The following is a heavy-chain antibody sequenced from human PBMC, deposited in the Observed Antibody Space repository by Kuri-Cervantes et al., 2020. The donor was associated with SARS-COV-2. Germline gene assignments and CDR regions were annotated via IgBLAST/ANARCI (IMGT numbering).Heavy chain of an antibody. CDR3: ARGARAFYYYYGMDV. V-gene: IGHV3-30-3*01. Sequence: GGSLRLSCAASGFTFSSYAMHWVRQAPGKGLEWVAVISYDGSNKYYADSVKGRFTISSDNSKHTLYLQMNSLRAEDTAVYYCARGARAFYYYYGMDVWGQGTTVTVSS. CDR1: GFTFSSYA. J-gene: IGHJ6*02. CDR2: ISYDGSNK.